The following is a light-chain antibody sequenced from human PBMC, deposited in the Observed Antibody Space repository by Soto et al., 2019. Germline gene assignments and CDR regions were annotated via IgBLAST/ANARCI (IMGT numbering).Light chain of an antibody. Sequence: QPVLTQPASVSGSPGQSITISCTGTSSDVGGYTYVSWYQQHPGKAPKLMIYQVSNRPSGVSNRFSGSKSGNTASLTISGLQTEDEAEYYCSSYTNSNTRVFGGGTKLTVL. CDR3: SSYTNSNTRV. CDR1: SSDVGGYTY. V-gene: IGLV2-14*01. CDR2: QVS. J-gene: IGLJ3*02.